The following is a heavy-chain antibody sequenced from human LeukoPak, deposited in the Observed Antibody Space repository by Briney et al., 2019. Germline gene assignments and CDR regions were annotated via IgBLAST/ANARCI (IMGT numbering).Heavy chain of an antibody. CDR2: ISTYNGNT. CDR1: GYTFTSYS. J-gene: IGHJ4*02. V-gene: IGHV1-18*01. D-gene: IGHD6-19*01. Sequence: ASVKVSCKTSGYTFTSYSISWVRQAPGQGLEWMGWISTYNGNTNYAQKLQGRVTMTTDTSTSTAYMELRSLRSDDTAVYYCARDYSSGWPNFDYWGQGTLVTVSS. CDR3: ARDYSSGWPNFDY.